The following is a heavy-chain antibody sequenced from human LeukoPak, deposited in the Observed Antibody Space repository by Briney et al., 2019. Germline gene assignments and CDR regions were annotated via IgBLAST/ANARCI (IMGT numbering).Heavy chain of an antibody. J-gene: IGHJ4*02. Sequence: ASVKVSCKASGYTFTSYGISWVRQAPGQGLEWMGWISAYNGNTNYAQKLQGRVTMTTDTSTSTAYMELRSLRSDDTAVYYCARDRQEPTSGHYYDSSGYGRVFDYWGQGTLVTVSS. D-gene: IGHD3-22*01. V-gene: IGHV1-18*01. CDR1: GYTFTSYG. CDR2: ISAYNGNT. CDR3: ARDRQEPTSGHYYDSSGYGRVFDY.